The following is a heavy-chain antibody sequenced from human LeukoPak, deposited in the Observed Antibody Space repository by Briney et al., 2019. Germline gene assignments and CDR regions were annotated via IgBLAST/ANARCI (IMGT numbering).Heavy chain of an antibody. CDR1: GFTFDDYG. CDR3: ARLNVRPAMIRGVLDY. CDR2: INHSGST. Sequence: PGGSLRLSCAASGFTFDDYGMSWIRQPPGKGLEWIGEINHSGSTNYNPSLKSRGTISVDTSKNQFSLKLSSVTAAETALYYCARLNVRPAMIRGVLDYWGQGTLVTVSS. D-gene: IGHD3-10*01. J-gene: IGHJ4*02. V-gene: IGHV4-34*01.